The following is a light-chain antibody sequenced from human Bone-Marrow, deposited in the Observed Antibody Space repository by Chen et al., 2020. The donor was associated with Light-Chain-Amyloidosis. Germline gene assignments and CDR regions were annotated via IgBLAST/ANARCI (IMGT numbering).Light chain of an antibody. CDR1: HSVSGT. Sequence: IVMTQYLAPLAVSPGESATLSCRASHSVSGTLAWYQQKPGQAPRLLIQGASTRATGIPARFSGSGSETEFTLTISSLQSEDFAVYYCQQYNDWPRTFGQGTKVDIK. CDR3: QQYNDWPRT. CDR2: GAS. J-gene: IGKJ1*01. V-gene: IGKV3-15*01.